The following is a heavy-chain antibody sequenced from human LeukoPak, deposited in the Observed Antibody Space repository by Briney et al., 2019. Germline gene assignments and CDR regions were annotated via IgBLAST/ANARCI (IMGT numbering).Heavy chain of an antibody. CDR3: ARERVNQLLSDY. D-gene: IGHD2-2*01. V-gene: IGHV4-61*02. Sequence: SETLSLTCTVSGGSISSGSYYWSWIRQPAGKGLEWIGRIYTSGSTNYNPSLKSRVTISVDTSKNQFSLKLNSVTAADTAVYYCARERVNQLLSDYWGQGTLVTVSS. J-gene: IGHJ4*02. CDR1: GGSISSGSYY. CDR2: IYTSGST.